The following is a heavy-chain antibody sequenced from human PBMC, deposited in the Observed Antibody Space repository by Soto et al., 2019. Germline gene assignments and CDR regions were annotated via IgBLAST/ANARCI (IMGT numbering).Heavy chain of an antibody. CDR3: TTKVRRGYSGYENYYYNYMDV. V-gene: IGHV3-15*01. Sequence: GESLKISCAASGFTFSNAWMSWVRQAPGKGLEWVGRIKSKTDGGTTDYAAPVKGRFTISRDDSKNTLYLQMNSLKTEDTAVYYCTTKVRRGYSGYENYYYNYMDVWGKGTTVTVSS. CDR1: GFTFSNAW. D-gene: IGHD5-12*01. CDR2: IKSKTDGGTT. J-gene: IGHJ6*03.